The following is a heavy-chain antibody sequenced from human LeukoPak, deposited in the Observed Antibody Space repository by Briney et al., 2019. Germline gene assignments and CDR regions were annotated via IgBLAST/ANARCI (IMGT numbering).Heavy chain of an antibody. CDR1: GGSISSGSYY. CDR2: IYTSGST. J-gene: IGHJ6*03. Sequence: SETLSLTCTVSGGSISSGSYYWSWIRQPAGKGLEWIGRIYTSGSTNYNPSLKSRVTISVDTSKNQFSLKLSSVTAADTAVYYCARAIFARSPRTSYYMDVWGKGTTVTVSS. CDR3: ARAIFARSPRTSYYMDV. D-gene: IGHD3-10*01. V-gene: IGHV4-61*02.